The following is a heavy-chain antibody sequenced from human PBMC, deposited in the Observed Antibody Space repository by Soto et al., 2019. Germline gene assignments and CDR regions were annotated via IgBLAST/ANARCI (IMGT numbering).Heavy chain of an antibody. CDR3: ASRRNTIFGVYQSMDV. D-gene: IGHD3-3*01. CDR2: IIPIFGTA. J-gene: IGHJ6*02. V-gene: IGHV1-69*13. CDR1: GGPFSSYA. Sequence: SVKVSFKTSGGPFSSYAISWGRQAPGQGLEWMGGIIPIFGTANYSQKFQGRVTITADESTSTAYMELSSLRSEDTAVYYCASRRNTIFGVYQSMDVWGQGTTVTVSS.